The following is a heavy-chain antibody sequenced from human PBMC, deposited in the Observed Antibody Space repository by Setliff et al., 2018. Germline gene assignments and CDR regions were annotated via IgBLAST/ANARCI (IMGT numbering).Heavy chain of an antibody. V-gene: IGHV3-21*01. CDR3: VVGYYDSSGYYSKIPFDY. CDR1: GFTFSSYS. CDR2: ISPDSYYV. J-gene: IGHJ4*02. Sequence: GGSLRLSCAASGFTFSSYSMHWVRQTPGKGLEWVSSISPDSYYVYYADSIKGRFTISRDNAQNSLYLQMNSLRAEDTAVYYCVVGYYDSSGYYSKIPFDYWGQGTLVTVSS. D-gene: IGHD3-22*01.